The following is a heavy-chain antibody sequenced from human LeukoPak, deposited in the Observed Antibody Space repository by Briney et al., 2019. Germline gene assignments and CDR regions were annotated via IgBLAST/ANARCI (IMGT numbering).Heavy chain of an antibody. CDR3: ATRYGDYVDY. CDR1: GYTFTGYY. V-gene: IGHV1-46*01. CDR2: INPSGGST. D-gene: IGHD4-17*01. J-gene: IGHJ4*02. Sequence: ASVKVPCKASGYTFTGYYMHWVRQAPGQGLEWMGIINPSGGSTSYAQKFQGRVTMTRDTSTSTVYMELSSLRSEDTAVYYCATRYGDYVDYWGQGTLVTVSS.